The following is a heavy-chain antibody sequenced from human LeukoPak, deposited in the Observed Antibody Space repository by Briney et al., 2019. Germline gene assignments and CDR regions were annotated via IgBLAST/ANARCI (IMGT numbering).Heavy chain of an antibody. CDR1: GFTFSSYA. V-gene: IGHV3-30-3*01. D-gene: IGHD6-19*01. CDR2: ISYDGSNK. Sequence: GRSLRLSCAASGFTFSSYAMHWVRQAPGKGLEWVAVISYDGSNKYYADSVKGRFTISRDNSKNTLYLQMNSLRAEDTAVYYCARVRWGSSGWFGGYWGQGTLVTVSS. CDR3: ARVRWGSSGWFGGY. J-gene: IGHJ4*02.